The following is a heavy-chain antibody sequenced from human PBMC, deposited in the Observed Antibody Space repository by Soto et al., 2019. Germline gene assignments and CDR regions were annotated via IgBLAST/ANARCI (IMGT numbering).Heavy chain of an antibody. CDR1: GYSMISGFY. CDR3: ARERSFARTAGWFEP. D-gene: IGHD6-13*01. CDR2: VYHSGAT. V-gene: IGHV4-38-2*02. J-gene: IGHJ5*02. Sequence: PSETLSLTCDVSGYSMISGFYWGWIRQTPGKGLEWIGSVYHSGATYYNPSLQSRVSISVDTSKSQFFLKLISATAADTGTYYCARERSFARTAGWFEPWGQGXQVTVYS.